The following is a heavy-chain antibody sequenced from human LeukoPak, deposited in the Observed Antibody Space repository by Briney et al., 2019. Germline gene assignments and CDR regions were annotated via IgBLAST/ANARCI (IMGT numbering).Heavy chain of an antibody. D-gene: IGHD2-15*01. CDR1: GFTSPNYW. CDR3: ARVGGSWELIL. Sequence: PGGSLRLSSAAPGFTSPNYWLSWVRQALDKGVERVSKIRQNRSEKFYVESVKGRFTISRDNDKSSLYLQMNSLRGEDTAVYFCARVGGSWELILWGQGTLVTV. J-gene: IGHJ4*02. V-gene: IGHV3-7*01. CDR2: IRQNRSEK.